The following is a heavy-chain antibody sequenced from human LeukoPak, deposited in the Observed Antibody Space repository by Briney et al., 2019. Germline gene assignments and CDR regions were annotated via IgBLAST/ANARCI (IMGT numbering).Heavy chain of an antibody. CDR1: GFTFGSYE. Sequence: RAGRSLRLSCAASGFTFGSYEMNWVRQAPGKGLGWVAYISSSGSTIYYADSVKGRFTISRDNSKNPLYLHMTSLRAEDTAVYYCARFRGYSSRDYWGQGTLVTVSS. V-gene: IGHV3-48*03. J-gene: IGHJ4*02. CDR2: ISSSGSTI. CDR3: ARFRGYSSRDY. D-gene: IGHD5-18*01.